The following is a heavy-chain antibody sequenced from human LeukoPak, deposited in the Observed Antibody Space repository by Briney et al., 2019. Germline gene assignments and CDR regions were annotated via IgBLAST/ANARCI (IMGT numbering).Heavy chain of an antibody. CDR2: IWYDGSNT. CDR3: ARDKEATISSLMDH. V-gene: IGHV3-30*01. Sequence: GRSLRLSCATSGFTFKNHAMQRVRQAPGKGLEWVAFIWYDGSNTYHADSVKDRFTIYRDNSMDTAYVQMNSLRAEDTAVYYCARDKEATISSLMDHWGQGTLVTVSS. D-gene: IGHD5-24*01. J-gene: IGHJ4*02. CDR1: GFTFKNHA.